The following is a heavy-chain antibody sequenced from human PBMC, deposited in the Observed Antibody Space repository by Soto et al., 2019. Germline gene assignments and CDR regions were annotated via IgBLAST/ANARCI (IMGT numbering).Heavy chain of an antibody. V-gene: IGHV4-34*01. Sequence: PSETLSLTCAVYGGSFRGYYWSWLRQPPGKGLEWIGEINHSGSTNYNPSLKSRVTISVDTSKKQISLKLSSVTAADTAVYYCARDLVDYDFPQGPWGQGTLVTVSS. CDR2: INHSGST. CDR1: GGSFRGYY. CDR3: ARDLVDYDFPQGP. D-gene: IGHD3-3*01. J-gene: IGHJ5*02.